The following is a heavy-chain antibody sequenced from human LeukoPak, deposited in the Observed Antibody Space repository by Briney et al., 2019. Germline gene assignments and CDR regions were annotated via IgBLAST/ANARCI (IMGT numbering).Heavy chain of an antibody. CDR1: GFTFSSYA. V-gene: IGHV3-30-3*01. D-gene: IGHD2-2*01. CDR3: ARDPYCSSTSCYHYFDY. Sequence: GGSLRLSCAVSGFTFSSYAMHWVRQAPGKGLEWVAVISYDGSNKYYADSVKGRFTISRDNSKNTLYLQMNSLRAEDTAVYYCARDPYCSSTSCYHYFDYWGQGTLVTVSS. CDR2: ISYDGSNK. J-gene: IGHJ4*02.